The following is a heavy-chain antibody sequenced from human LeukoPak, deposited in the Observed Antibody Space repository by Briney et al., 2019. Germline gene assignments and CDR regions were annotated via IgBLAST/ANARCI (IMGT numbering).Heavy chain of an antibody. CDR2: ILKDGSDA. J-gene: IGHJ4*02. CDR3: ARDFHYFFDY. V-gene: IGHV3-30-3*01. Sequence: GGSLRLSCTASAFTFNNFPMHWVRRAQGKGLEWVTLILKDGSDAFYADSVKGRFTISRDNSENTLFLQMNSLRAEDTAIYYCARDFHYFFDYCGQGTLVTVSS. CDR1: AFTFNNFP. D-gene: IGHD3-9*01.